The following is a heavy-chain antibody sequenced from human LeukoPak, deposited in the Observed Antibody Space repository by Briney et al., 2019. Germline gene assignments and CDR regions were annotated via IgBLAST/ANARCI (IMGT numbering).Heavy chain of an antibody. J-gene: IGHJ4*02. D-gene: IGHD3-22*01. CDR3: ARRKYDSSGFDY. CDR1: GFTFTTYA. V-gene: IGHV3-23*01. CDR2: ISGSGANT. Sequence: GGSLTLSCAASGFTFTTYAMSWVRQAPGKGLEWVSAISGSGANTYYSDSVKGRFTISRDNSKDTLYLQMNSLRAEDTAIYFCARRKYDSSGFDYWGQETLVTVSS.